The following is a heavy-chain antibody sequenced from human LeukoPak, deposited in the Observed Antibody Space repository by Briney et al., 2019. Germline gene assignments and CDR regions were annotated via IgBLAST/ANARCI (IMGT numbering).Heavy chain of an antibody. Sequence: SETLSLTCAVYGGSFSGYYWSWIRQPPGKGLEWIGEINHSGSTNYNPSLKGRVTISVDTSKNQFSLKLSSVTAADTAVYYCARFRRSITIFGVVIPSVAYFDYWGQGTLVTVSS. CDR2: INHSGST. CDR3: ARFRRSITIFGVVIPSVAYFDY. J-gene: IGHJ4*02. V-gene: IGHV4-34*01. D-gene: IGHD3-3*01. CDR1: GGSFSGYY.